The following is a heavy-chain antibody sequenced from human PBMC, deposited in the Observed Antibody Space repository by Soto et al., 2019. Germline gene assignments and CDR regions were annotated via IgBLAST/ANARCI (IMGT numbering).Heavy chain of an antibody. D-gene: IGHD3-9*01. CDR1: GFTLSSYG. CDR3: AKWVTYMGIFTGYLPNWFEP. CDR2: ISYDGSNK. Sequence: AGGSMRLSCAASGFTLSSYGLHWVRQDPGKGLEWAAVISYDGSNKYYADSVKGRFTVSRDNSKNTLYLQMTSLRAEDTALFYCAKWVTYMGIFTGYLPNWFEPWGQGTLVTVSS. J-gene: IGHJ5*02. V-gene: IGHV3-30*18.